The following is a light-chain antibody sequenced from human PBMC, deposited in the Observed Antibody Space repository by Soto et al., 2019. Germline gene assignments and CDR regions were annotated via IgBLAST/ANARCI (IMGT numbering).Light chain of an antibody. V-gene: IGLV2-8*01. CDR3: CSYAGSKNWV. Sequence: QSALTQPPSASGSPGQSVTISCTGTSSDVGGYNFVSWYQHHPGRAPKLIIYDVHERPSGVPDRFSASKSGNTASLTVSGLQAEDEADYYCCSYAGSKNWVFGGGTQLTVL. CDR2: DVH. J-gene: IGLJ2*01. CDR1: SSDVGGYNF.